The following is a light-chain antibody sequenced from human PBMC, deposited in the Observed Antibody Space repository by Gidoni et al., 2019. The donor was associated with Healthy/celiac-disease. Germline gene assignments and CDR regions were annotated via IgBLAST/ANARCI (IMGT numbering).Light chain of an antibody. V-gene: IGKV3-15*01. Sequence: EIVMTQSPATLSVSPGERATLSCRTSQSVSSNLAWYQQKPGQAPRILIYGASTRATGIPARFSGSGSGTDFTLTVSSLQSEDFAVYYCQQYNIWPPWTFGQGTKVEIK. CDR2: GAS. J-gene: IGKJ1*01. CDR1: QSVSSN. CDR3: QQYNIWPPWT.